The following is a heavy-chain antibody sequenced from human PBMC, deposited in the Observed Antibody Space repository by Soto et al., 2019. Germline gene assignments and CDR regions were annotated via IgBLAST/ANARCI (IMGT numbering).Heavy chain of an antibody. CDR2: ISDSGSVT. CDR3: ARCLLGVGDPFDI. CDR1: GFTFSNYY. V-gene: IGHV3-11*01. D-gene: IGHD2-15*01. J-gene: IGHJ3*02. Sequence: QVQLVDSGGGLVKPGGSLRLSCAASGFTFSNYYMTWSRQAPGKGLEWISYISDSGSVTYYADSVQGRFSISRDNAKNSLFLEMNDLRVDDTAVYYCARCLLGVGDPFDIWGQGTMVTVSS.